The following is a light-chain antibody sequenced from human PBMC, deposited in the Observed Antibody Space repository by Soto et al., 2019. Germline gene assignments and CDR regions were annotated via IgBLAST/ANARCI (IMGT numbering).Light chain of an antibody. CDR1: SSDVGDYDY. V-gene: IGLV2-11*01. Sequence: QSALTQPPSVSGSPGQSVTISCTGTSSDVGDYDYVSWYLQHPGTAPKLLISDVSGRHSGVPDRFSGSKSGNTASLTISGLQVDDEGDYYCCSYAGTSTYVFGTGTKLTVL. CDR2: DVS. CDR3: CSYAGTSTYV. J-gene: IGLJ1*01.